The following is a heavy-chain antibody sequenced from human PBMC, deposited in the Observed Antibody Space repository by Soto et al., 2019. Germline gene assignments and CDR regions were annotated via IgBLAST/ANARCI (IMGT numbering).Heavy chain of an antibody. Sequence: SETLSLTCTVSGDSVSSGSYYWSWIRQPPGKGLEWIGYIYYSGSTNYNPSLKSRVTISVDTSKNQFSLKLSSVTAADTAVYFCARDYSMVRRNYYYGMDVWGQGTTVTVSS. V-gene: IGHV4-61*01. J-gene: IGHJ6*02. CDR2: IYYSGST. CDR1: GDSVSSGSYY. D-gene: IGHD3-10*01. CDR3: ARDYSMVRRNYYYGMDV.